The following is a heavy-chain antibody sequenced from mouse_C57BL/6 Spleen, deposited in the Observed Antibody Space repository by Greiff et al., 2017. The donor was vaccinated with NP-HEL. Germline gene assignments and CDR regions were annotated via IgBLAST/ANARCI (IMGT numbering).Heavy chain of an antibody. Sequence: QVQLKQPGAELVKPGASVKLSCKASGYTFTSYWMQWVKQRPGQGLEWIGEIDPSDSYTNYNQKFKGKATVTVDTSSSTAYMQLSSLTSEDSAVYYCARGVLPYYAMDYWGQGTSVTVSS. CDR1: GYTFTSYW. J-gene: IGHJ4*01. CDR2: IDPSDSYT. V-gene: IGHV1-50*01. CDR3: ARGVLPYYAMDY. D-gene: IGHD2-1*01.